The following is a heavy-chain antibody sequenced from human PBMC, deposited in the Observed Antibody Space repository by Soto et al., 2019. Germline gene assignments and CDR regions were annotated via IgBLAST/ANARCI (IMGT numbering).Heavy chain of an antibody. J-gene: IGHJ6*01. Sequence: QVQLVESGGGVVQPGRSLRLSCAASGFTFSSYGMHWVRQAPGKGLEWVAVISYDGSNKYYADSVKGRFTISRDNSKNTLYLQMNSLRAEDTAVYYCAKPRREGGMDVXXXXTTXTVXS. D-gene: IGHD1-26*01. CDR3: AKPRREGGMDV. CDR2: ISYDGSNK. V-gene: IGHV3-30*18. CDR1: GFTFSSYG.